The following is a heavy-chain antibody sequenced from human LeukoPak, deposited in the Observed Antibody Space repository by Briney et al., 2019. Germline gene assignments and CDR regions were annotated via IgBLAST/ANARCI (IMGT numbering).Heavy chain of an antibody. J-gene: IGHJ4*02. CDR1: GFTFSSYS. V-gene: IGHV3-48*02. CDR2: IIGSATTI. Sequence: GGSLRLSCAASGFTFSSYSMAWVRQAPGKGLEWVSFIIGSATTIYYSDSVKGRSTISRDNAKNSLFLRVNSLRDEDTAVYYCARVRSGYYFDYWGQGTLVTVSS. CDR3: ARVRSGYYFDY.